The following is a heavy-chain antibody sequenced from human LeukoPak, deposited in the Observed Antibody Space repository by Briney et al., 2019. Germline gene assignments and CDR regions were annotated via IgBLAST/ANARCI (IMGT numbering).Heavy chain of an antibody. D-gene: IGHD3-22*01. J-gene: IGHJ4*02. CDR3: ARALHSSGYYGDY. Sequence: GGSLRLSCAASGFTFSSYSMNWVRQAPGKGLEWVSSISSSSSYIYYADSVKGRFTISRDNAKNSLYLQMNSLRAEDTAVYYCARALHSSGYYGDYWGQGTLVTVSS. CDR2: ISSSSSYI. CDR1: GFTFSSYS. V-gene: IGHV3-21*01.